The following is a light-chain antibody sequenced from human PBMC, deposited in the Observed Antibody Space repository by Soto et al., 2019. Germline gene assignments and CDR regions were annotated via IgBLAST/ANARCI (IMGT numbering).Light chain of an antibody. CDR2: AAS. Sequence: EIVLTQSPGTLSLSPGERATLSCRASQSVADNYLAWYQQKPGQAPRLLIYAASRRATGIPDTFSGSGSGTDFYLTITRLEPEDFALYYCQQYGHSPRTFGQGTRVEIK. V-gene: IGKV3-20*01. CDR3: QQYGHSPRT. J-gene: IGKJ1*01. CDR1: QSVADNY.